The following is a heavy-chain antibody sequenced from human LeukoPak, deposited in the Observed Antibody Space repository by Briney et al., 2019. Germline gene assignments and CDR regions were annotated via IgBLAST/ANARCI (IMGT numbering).Heavy chain of an antibody. Sequence: GGSLRLSCVASGFTVSGNYMSWVRQAPGKGLEWVSVIYSSGSTYYADSVRGRFTISRGNSKNTLYLQMNSLRAEDTAVYYCARVSGWLPDYFDSWGQGTLVTVSS. CDR2: IYSSGST. CDR1: GFTVSGNY. J-gene: IGHJ4*02. V-gene: IGHV3-53*01. D-gene: IGHD6-19*01. CDR3: ARVSGWLPDYFDS.